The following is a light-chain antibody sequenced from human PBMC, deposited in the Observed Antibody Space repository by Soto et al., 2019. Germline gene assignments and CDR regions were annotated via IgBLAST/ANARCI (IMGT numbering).Light chain of an antibody. Sequence: DIPMTQSPSSLSASVGDRVTITCRASQGIRNDLGWYQQKPGKAPKRLIYAASTLQSGVPSRFSGSGSGTDFTLTINGLQPEDVATYSCQKYSSVPVFGPGTKVEIK. CDR2: AAS. J-gene: IGKJ3*01. CDR3: QKYSSVPV. V-gene: IGKV1-27*01. CDR1: QGIRND.